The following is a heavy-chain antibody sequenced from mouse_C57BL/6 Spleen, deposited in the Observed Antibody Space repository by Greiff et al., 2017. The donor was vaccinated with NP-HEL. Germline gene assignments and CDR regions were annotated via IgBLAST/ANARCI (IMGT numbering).Heavy chain of an antibody. CDR2: INPSRGST. CDR1: VYTFTSYW. J-gene: IGHJ1*03. V-gene: IGHV1-7*01. CDR3: ASATVESSNFDV. Sequence: VQLLQSGAELAKPGVSVKLSCKASVYTFTSYWMSWVKQRPGQGLEWIGHINPSRGSTKFNQMFKDKATLTADKASSTAYMQLSSLSYKDSAIYYCASATVESSNFDVWGTGTTVTVSS. D-gene: IGHD1-1*01.